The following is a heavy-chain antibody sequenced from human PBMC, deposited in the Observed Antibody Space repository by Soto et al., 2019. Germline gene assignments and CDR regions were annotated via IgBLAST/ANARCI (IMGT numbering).Heavy chain of an antibody. Sequence: LRLSCAASGFTFSSYGMHWVRQAPGKGLEWVAVISYDGSNKYYADSVKGRFTISRDNSKNTLYLQMNSLRAEDTAVYYCAKGFSSWYFEEGMDVWGQGTTVTV. CDR3: AKGFSSWYFEEGMDV. CDR1: GFTFSSYG. V-gene: IGHV3-30*18. J-gene: IGHJ6*02. CDR2: ISYDGSNK. D-gene: IGHD6-13*01.